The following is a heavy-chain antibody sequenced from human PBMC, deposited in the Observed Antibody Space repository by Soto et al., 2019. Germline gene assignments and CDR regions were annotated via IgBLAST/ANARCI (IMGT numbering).Heavy chain of an antibody. CDR1: GYTFTSYY. V-gene: IGHV1-46*01. D-gene: IGHD1-26*01. Sequence: QVKLVQSGAEVKKPGASVNVSCKASGYTFTSYYMHWVRQAPGQGLEWMGIINPRGGSTTYAQKFQGRVTVTRDTSTSTVYMELSNLRSDDTAIYYCARVALSGGGWLDPWGQGTLVTVSS. J-gene: IGHJ5*02. CDR2: INPRGGST. CDR3: ARVALSGGGWLDP.